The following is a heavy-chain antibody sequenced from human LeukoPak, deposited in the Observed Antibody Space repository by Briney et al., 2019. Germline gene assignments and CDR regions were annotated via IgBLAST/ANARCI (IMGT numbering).Heavy chain of an antibody. Sequence: GESLKISCKGSGYSFTSYWIGWVRQIPGKGVEWMGIIYPGDSDTRYSPSFQGQVTISAHKSISTAYLQWSSLKASDTAMYYCARSSGYSLFGDFDIWGQGTMVTVSS. CDR2: IYPGDSDT. CDR3: ARSSGYSLFGDFDI. CDR1: GYSFTSYW. D-gene: IGHD3-22*01. J-gene: IGHJ3*02. V-gene: IGHV5-51*01.